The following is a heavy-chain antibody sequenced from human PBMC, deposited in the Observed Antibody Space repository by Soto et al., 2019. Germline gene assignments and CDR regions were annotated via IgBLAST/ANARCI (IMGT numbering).Heavy chain of an antibody. V-gene: IGHV4-4*02. D-gene: IGHD1-1*01. CDR2: IYPSGNT. Sequence: SETLSLTCAVSGGSISSSSWWSWVRRPPGKELEWIGEIYPSGNTNYNPSLKGRVTISVDKSKNLFSLKVNFVTAADTAVYYCAKGMGVASGGPLEYWGQGTLVTVSS. CDR3: AKGMGVASGGPLEY. J-gene: IGHJ4*02. CDR1: GGSISSSSW.